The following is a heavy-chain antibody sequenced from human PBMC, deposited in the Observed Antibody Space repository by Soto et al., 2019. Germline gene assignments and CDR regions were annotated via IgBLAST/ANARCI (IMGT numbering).Heavy chain of an antibody. CDR1: GFTFSSYW. D-gene: IGHD3-3*01. J-gene: IGHJ4*02. CDR3: AKKVTIYAVDPADY. Sequence: GGSLRLSCAASGFTFSSYWMSWVRQAPGKGLEWVANIKQDGSEKYYVDSVKGRFTISRDNAKNSLYLQMNSLRAEDTAVYYCAKKVTIYAVDPADYWGQGTQVTVSS. V-gene: IGHV3-7*01. CDR2: IKQDGSEK.